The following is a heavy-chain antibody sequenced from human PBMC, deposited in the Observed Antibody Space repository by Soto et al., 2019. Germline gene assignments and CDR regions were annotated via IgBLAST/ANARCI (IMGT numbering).Heavy chain of an antibody. Sequence: PGGSLRLSCAASGFTFSTYGMHWVRQAPGKGLEWVALISYDGSNKNYADSVKGRFTISRDNFKNTLYLQMNSLRVEDTAVYYCAKDEVRTPSLYAMDVWGQGTTVTAP. V-gene: IGHV3-30*18. CDR3: AKDEVRTPSLYAMDV. CDR1: GFTFSTYG. CDR2: ISYDGSNK. J-gene: IGHJ6*02. D-gene: IGHD3-10*01.